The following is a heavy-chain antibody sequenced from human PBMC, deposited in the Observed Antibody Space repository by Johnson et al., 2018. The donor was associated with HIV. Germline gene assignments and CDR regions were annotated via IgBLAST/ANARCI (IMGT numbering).Heavy chain of an antibody. CDR3: ATDRGGSYDAFHI. CDR1: GFTFDDYA. J-gene: IGHJ3*02. D-gene: IGHD1-26*01. CDR2: IYSDGST. V-gene: IGHV3-NL1*01. Sequence: QVQLVESGGGVVQPGGSLRLSCAASGFTFDDYAMHWVRQAPGKGLEWVSVIYSDGSTHYADSVKGRFTISRDYSKNTLYLQMNSLRGEDTAVYYCATDRGGSYDAFHIWGQGTMVTVSS.